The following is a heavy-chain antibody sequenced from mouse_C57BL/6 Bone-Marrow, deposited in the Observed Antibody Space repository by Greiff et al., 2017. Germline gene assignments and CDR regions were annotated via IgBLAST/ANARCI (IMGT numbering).Heavy chain of an antibody. J-gene: IGHJ1*01. V-gene: IGHV2-2*01. CDR2: IWSGGST. Sequence: QVQLKQSGPGLVQPSQSLSITCTVSGFSLTSYGVHWVRQSPGKGLEWLGVIWSGGSTDYNAAFISRLSISKDNSKSQVFFKMNSLQADDRAIYYGARKGYGSSCWYFDVWGSGTTVTVSS. D-gene: IGHD1-1*01. CDR1: GFSLTSYG. CDR3: ARKGYGSSCWYFDV.